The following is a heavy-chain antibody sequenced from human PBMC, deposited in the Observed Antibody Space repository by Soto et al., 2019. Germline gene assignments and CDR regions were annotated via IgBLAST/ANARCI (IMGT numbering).Heavy chain of an antibody. V-gene: IGHV4-34*01. D-gene: IGHD6-13*01. CDR3: AWTIAAAGTAGAYRYYYYYYGMDV. J-gene: IGHJ6*02. Sequence: SETLSLTCAVYGGSFSGYYWSWIRQPPGKGLEWIGEINHSGSTNYNPSLKSRVTISVDTSKNQFSLRLSSVTAADTAVYYCAWTIAAAGTAGAYRYYYYYYGMDVWGQGTTVTVSS. CDR1: GGSFSGYY. CDR2: INHSGST.